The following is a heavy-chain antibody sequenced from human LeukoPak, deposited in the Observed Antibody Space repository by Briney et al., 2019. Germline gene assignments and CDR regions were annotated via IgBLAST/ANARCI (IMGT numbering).Heavy chain of an antibody. CDR2: INPNSGGT. J-gene: IGHJ3*02. Sequence: ASVKVSCKASGYTFTGYYMHWVRQAPGQGLEWMGWINPNSGGTNYAQKFQGRVTMTRDTSISTAYMELSRLRSDDTAVYYCASTALITIFGSTNRGAFDIWGQGTMVTVSS. CDR3: ASTALITIFGSTNRGAFDI. V-gene: IGHV1-2*02. CDR1: GYTFTGYY. D-gene: IGHD3-3*01.